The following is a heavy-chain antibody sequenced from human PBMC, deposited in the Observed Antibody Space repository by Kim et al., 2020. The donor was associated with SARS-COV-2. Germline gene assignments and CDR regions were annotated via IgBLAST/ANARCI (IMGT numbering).Heavy chain of an antibody. D-gene: IGHD3-3*01. Sequence: SVKVSCKASGGTFSSYAISWVRQAPGQGLEWMGGIIPIFGTANYAQKFQGRVTITADESTSTAYMELSSLRSEDTAVYYCAREEQRQGVVIMYYYGMDVWGQGTTVTVSS. CDR2: IIPIFGTA. J-gene: IGHJ6*02. V-gene: IGHV1-69*13. CDR1: GGTFSSYA. CDR3: AREEQRQGVVIMYYYGMDV.